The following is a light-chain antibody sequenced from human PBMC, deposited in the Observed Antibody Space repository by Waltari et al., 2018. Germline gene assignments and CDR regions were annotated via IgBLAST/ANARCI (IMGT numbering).Light chain of an antibody. V-gene: IGLV4-69*01. CDR1: SEHSSYA. J-gene: IGLJ3*02. CDR2: LNSDGSQ. CDR3: QTWGTDMWV. Sequence: QLVVTQSPSASASLGASVKLTCTLSSEHSSYAIAWHQQQPEKGPRYLMRLNSDGSQSKGGGIPDRFSGSSSGSERYLTISSLQSEDEADYYCQTWGTDMWVFGGGTKLTVL.